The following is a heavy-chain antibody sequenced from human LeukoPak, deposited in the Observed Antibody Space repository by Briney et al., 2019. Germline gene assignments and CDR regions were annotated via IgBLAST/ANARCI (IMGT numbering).Heavy chain of an antibody. Sequence: PGGSLRLSCAPSGFTVSSNYMSWVRQAPGKGLEWVSVIYSGGDTFYADSVKGRFTISRDNSKNTLYLQMNSLRAEDTAVYYCARGAARIAARPAGWYFDYWGQGTLVTVSS. CDR2: IYSGGDT. D-gene: IGHD6-6*01. CDR1: GFTVSSNY. CDR3: ARGAARIAARPAGWYFDY. V-gene: IGHV3-53*05. J-gene: IGHJ4*02.